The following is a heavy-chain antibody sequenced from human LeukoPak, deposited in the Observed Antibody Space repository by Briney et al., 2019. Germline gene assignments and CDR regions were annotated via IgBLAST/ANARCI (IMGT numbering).Heavy chain of an antibody. CDR1: GGSFSGYY. CDR3: ARGVPLIVEVPAAIGNWFDP. D-gene: IGHD2-2*01. J-gene: IGHJ5*02. Sequence: SETLSLTCAVYGGSFSGYYWSWIRQRPGKGLKWIGEINHSGSTNDTPSINSRVTISVDTSKNQCSLKLSSVTAADTAVYYFARGVPLIVEVPAAIGNWFDPWGQGTLVTVSS. V-gene: IGHV4-34*01. CDR2: INHSGST.